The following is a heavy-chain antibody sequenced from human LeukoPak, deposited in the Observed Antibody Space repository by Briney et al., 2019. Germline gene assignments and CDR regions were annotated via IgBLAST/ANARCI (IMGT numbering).Heavy chain of an antibody. Sequence: PSETLSLTCTVSGGSISSGDYYWSWIRQPPGKGLEWIGYIYYSGSTYYNPSLKSRVTISVDTSKNQFSLKLSSVTAADTAVYYCARVRMNGSGSYGYWGQGTLVTVSS. D-gene: IGHD3-10*01. J-gene: IGHJ4*02. V-gene: IGHV4-30-4*01. CDR2: IYYSGST. CDR3: ARVRMNGSGSYGY. CDR1: GGSISSGDYY.